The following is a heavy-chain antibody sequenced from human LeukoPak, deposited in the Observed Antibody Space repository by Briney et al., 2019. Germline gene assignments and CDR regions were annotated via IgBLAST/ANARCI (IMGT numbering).Heavy chain of an antibody. CDR3: ARGIVGATAPDY. V-gene: IGHV4-38-2*01. CDR1: GYSISSGYY. J-gene: IGHJ4*02. Sequence: SETLSLTCAVSGYSISSGYYWGWIRQPPGKGLEWIGSIYHSGSTYYNPSLKSRVTISVDTSKNQFSLKLSSVTAADTAVYYCARGIVGATAPDYWGQGTLVIVSS. D-gene: IGHD1-26*01. CDR2: IYHSGST.